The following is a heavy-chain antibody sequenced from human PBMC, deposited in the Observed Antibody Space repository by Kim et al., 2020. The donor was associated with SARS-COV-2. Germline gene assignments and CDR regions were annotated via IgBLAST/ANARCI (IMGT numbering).Heavy chain of an antibody. Sequence: SETLSLTCTVSGGSISSGGYYWSWIRQHPGKGLEWIGYIYYSGSTYYNPSLKSRVTISVDTSKNQFSLKLSSVTAADTAVYYCARARGSITIFGVAPPGYYYYGMEVWGQGTTVTVSS. CDR3: ARARGSITIFGVAPPGYYYYGMEV. CDR2: IYYSGST. V-gene: IGHV4-31*03. J-gene: IGHJ6*02. CDR1: GGSISSGGYY. D-gene: IGHD3-3*01.